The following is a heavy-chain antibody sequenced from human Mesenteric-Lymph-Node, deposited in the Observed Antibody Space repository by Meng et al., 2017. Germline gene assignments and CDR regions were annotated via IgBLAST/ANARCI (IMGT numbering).Heavy chain of an antibody. J-gene: IGHJ4*02. CDR2: ISGGTSTP. D-gene: IGHD1-26*01. V-gene: IGHV3-23*04. CDR3: ARGSTPTNFDY. CDR1: GFTFSSYA. Sequence: VQLVESGGGVVQPGRSLRLSCAASGFTFSSYAMSWVRQARGKGLEWVSGISGGTSTPYYADSVKGRFTISRDNSKNTLYLQMSSLRAEDTAVYYCARGSTPTNFDYWGQGTLVTVSS.